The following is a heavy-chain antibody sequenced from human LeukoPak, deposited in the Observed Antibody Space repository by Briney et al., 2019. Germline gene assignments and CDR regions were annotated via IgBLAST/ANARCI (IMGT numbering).Heavy chain of an antibody. CDR3: AREVYDYAWGSYRYLDY. D-gene: IGHD3-16*02. CDR2: IIPIFGTA. CDR1: GGTFSSYA. Sequence: ASVKVSCKASGGTFSSYAISWVRQAPGQGLEWMGGIIPIFGTADYAQKFQGRVTITADESTSTAYMELSSLRSEDTAVYYCAREVYDYAWGSYRYLDYWGQGTLVTVSS. V-gene: IGHV1-69*13. J-gene: IGHJ4*02.